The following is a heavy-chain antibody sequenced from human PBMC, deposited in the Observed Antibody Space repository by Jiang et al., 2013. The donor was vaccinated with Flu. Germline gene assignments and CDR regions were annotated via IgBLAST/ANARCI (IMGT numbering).Heavy chain of an antibody. CDR2: IYAADSDT. J-gene: IGHJ4*02. CDR3: ARGRQWLVLDY. D-gene: IGHD6-19*01. CDR1: GYSFSSYW. V-gene: IGHV5-51*03. Sequence: QLVESGAEVKKPGESLKISCKGSGYSFSSYWIGWVRQMPGKGLEWMGIIYAADSDTRYSPSFQGQVTISADKSISTAYLQWNSLKASDSAMYYCARGRQWLVLDYWGQGTLVTVSS.